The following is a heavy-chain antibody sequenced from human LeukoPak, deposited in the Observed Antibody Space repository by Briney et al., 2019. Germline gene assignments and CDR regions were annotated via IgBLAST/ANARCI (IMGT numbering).Heavy chain of an antibody. CDR3: ARDQRYFDY. J-gene: IGHJ4*02. CDR1: GGSISSYY. CDR2: IYYSGST. Sequence: TETLSLTCTVSGGSISSYYWSWIRQPPGKGLEWIGYIYYSGSTNYNPSLKSRVTISVDTSRNQFSLKLSSVTAADTAVYYCARDQRYFDYWGQGTLVTVSS. V-gene: IGHV4-59*01.